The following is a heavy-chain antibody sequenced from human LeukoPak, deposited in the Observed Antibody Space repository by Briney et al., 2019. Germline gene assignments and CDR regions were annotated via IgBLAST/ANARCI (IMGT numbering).Heavy chain of an antibody. CDR1: RFPFNNYH. Sequence: GGPLRLSCGASRFPFNNYHFHWVRQATGKGLEWFAVVSCDGSDNYNAESVKGRFTISRDNSKNTVYLQMNSLRVEDTAVYYCVRYRVSYKYYAMDVWGQGTTVTVSS. CDR3: VRYRVSYKYYAMDV. J-gene: IGHJ6*02. D-gene: IGHD4-11*01. V-gene: IGHV3-30*03. CDR2: VSCDGSDN.